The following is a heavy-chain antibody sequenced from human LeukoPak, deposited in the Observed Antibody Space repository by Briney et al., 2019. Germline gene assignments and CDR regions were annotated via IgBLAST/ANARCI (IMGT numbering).Heavy chain of an antibody. CDR1: GFTFSSYV. CDR3: AKSRVGYDY. Sequence: GGSLRLSCAASGFTFSSYVMSRVRQAPGQGLEWVSTLTGSGGNTYYADSVKGRFTISRDNSKSTLYLQMNSLRAEDTAVYYCAKSRVGYDYWGQGTLVTVSS. V-gene: IGHV3-23*01. CDR2: LTGSGGNT. J-gene: IGHJ4*02. D-gene: IGHD1-26*01.